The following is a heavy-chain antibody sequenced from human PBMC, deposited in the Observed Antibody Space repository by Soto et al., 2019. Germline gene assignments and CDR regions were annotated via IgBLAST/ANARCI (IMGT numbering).Heavy chain of an antibody. V-gene: IGHV1-69*01. D-gene: IGHD3-16*01. CDR2: IIPIFGTA. Sequence: QVQLVQSGAEVKKPGSSVKVSCKASGGTFSSYAISWVRQAPGQGLEWMGGIIPIFGTANYAQKLQGRVTITADESTSTAYMELSSLRSEDTAVYYCARHYDYVWGSSNLFFDYWGQGTLVTVSS. CDR3: ARHYDYVWGSSNLFFDY. J-gene: IGHJ4*02. CDR1: GGTFSSYA.